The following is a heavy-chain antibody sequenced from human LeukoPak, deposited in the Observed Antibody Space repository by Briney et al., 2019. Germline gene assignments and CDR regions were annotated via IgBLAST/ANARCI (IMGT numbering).Heavy chain of an antibody. J-gene: IGHJ4*02. CDR2: INPYSGST. V-gene: IGHV1-2*02. CDR3: ASSPTSECSGGSSYSY. Sequence: GASVKVSCKASGYTFTGYYMHWVRQAPGQGLEWMGWINPYSGSTNYVQKLQGRVTMTRDTSITTAYMQLSRLRSDDTAVYYCASSPTSECSGGSSYSYWGQGTLVTVCS. CDR1: GYTFTGYY. D-gene: IGHD2-15*01.